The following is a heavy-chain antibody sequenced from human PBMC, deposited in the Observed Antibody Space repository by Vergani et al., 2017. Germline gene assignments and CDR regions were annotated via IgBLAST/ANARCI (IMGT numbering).Heavy chain of an antibody. CDR3: SRVTYSSTWGNWFDP. CDR1: GYTFTNYA. D-gene: IGHD6-13*01. J-gene: IGHJ5*02. V-gene: IGHV7-4-1*02. CDR2: INTNTGKP. Sequence: QVQLVQSGSELKKPGASVKVSCKASGYTFTNYAMNLVRQAPGQGLEWMGWINTNTGKPTYAQVFTGRFVFSLDTSVSTAYLQISSLKAEGTAVYYCSRVTYSSTWGNWFDPWGQGTLVTVSS.